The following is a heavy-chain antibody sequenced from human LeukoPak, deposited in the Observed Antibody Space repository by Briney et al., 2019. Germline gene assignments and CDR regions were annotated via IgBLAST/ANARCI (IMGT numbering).Heavy chain of an antibody. Sequence: ASVKVSCKASGYTFTSYGISWVRQAPGQGLEWMGWISAYNGNTNYAQKLQGRVTMTTDTSTSTAYMELRSLRSDDTAVYYCARDPRSGSLKQAYYYYYYGMDVWGQGTTVTVSS. V-gene: IGHV1-18*01. J-gene: IGHJ6*02. CDR3: ARDPRSGSLKQAYYYYYYGMDV. D-gene: IGHD4-17*01. CDR1: GYTFTSYG. CDR2: ISAYNGNT.